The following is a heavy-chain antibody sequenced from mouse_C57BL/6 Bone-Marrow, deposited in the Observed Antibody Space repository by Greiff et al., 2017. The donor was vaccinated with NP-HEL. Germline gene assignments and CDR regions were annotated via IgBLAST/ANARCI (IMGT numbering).Heavy chain of an antibody. CDR2: IDPSDSET. D-gene: IGHD2-4*01. Sequence: QVQLQQPGAELVGPWSSVKLSCNASGYTFTSYWMHWVKQRPIQGLEWIGNIDPSDSETHYSQKFKDKATLTVDKSSSTAYMQLRSLTSEDSAVYYCARVSYDFVAWFAYWGQGTLVTVSA. CDR3: ARVSYDFVAWFAY. V-gene: IGHV1-52*01. J-gene: IGHJ3*01. CDR1: GYTFTSYW.